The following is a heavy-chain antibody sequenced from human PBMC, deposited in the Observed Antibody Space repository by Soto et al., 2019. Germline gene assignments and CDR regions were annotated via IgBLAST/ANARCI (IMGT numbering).Heavy chain of an antibody. CDR1: GGSISSGGYY. J-gene: IGHJ5*02. D-gene: IGHD2-15*01. V-gene: IGHV4-31*03. Sequence: SETLSLTCTVSGGSISSGGYYWSWIRQHPGKGLEWIGYIYYSGSTYYNPSLKSRVTISVGTSKNQFSLKLSSVTAADTAVYYCARAQYCSGGSCYHKNWFDPWGQGTLVTVSS. CDR2: IYYSGST. CDR3: ARAQYCSGGSCYHKNWFDP.